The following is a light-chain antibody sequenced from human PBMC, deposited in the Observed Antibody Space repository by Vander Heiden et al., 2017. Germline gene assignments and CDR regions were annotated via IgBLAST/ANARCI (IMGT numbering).Light chain of an antibody. Sequence: EIVLTQSPGTLSLSPGERATLSCRASQSVSSSYLAWYQQKPVQAPRLLIYGASSRATGIPDRFSGSGSGTDFTLTMSRLEPEDFAVYYCQQDCSSWWTFGQGTRVEIK. CDR2: GAS. V-gene: IGKV3-20*01. CDR1: QSVSSSY. J-gene: IGKJ1*01. CDR3: QQDCSSWWT.